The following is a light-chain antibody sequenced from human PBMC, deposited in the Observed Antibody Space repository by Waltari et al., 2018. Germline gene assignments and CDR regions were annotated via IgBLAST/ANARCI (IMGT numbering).Light chain of an antibody. CDR3: QHTFETPYS. V-gene: IGKV1-39*01. J-gene: IGKJ2*01. CDR1: ENIGSY. CDR2: ATS. Sequence: DIQMTQSPSSLSASIGDRVTITCRASENIGSYLNWYQKRTGEAPKLLNYATSTLQTEVPSRFSGSGSRTDFTLTISSLQPEDFATYYCQHTFETPYSFGQGTKLESK.